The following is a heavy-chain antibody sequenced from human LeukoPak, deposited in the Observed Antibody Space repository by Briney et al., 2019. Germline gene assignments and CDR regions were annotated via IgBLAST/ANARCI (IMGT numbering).Heavy chain of an antibody. J-gene: IGHJ5*02. CDR3: ARGRSSGYYYDNWFDP. D-gene: IGHD3-22*01. Sequence: GGSLRLSCAASGFTVSSNYMSWVRQAPGKGLEWVSVIYSGGSTYYADSVKGRFTISRDNSKNTLYLQMNSLRAEDTAGYYCARGRSSGYYYDNWFDPWGQGTLVTVSS. CDR2: IYSGGST. V-gene: IGHV3-66*01. CDR1: GFTVSSNY.